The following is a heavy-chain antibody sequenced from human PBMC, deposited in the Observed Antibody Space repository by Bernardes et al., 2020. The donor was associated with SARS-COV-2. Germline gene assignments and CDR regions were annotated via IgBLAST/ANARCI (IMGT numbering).Heavy chain of an antibody. CDR2: FDPEDEET. D-gene: IGHD3-10*01. CDR1: GYTFTELS. Sequence: ASVKVSCKVSGYTFTELSIHWVRQAPGQGLEWMGGFDPEDEETIFAQKFQGRVTMTDDTSTDTTYMELSSLTYEDTAIYYCTTTPGSGSYFDYWGQGTLGTVSS. J-gene: IGHJ4*02. CDR3: TTTPGSGSYFDY. V-gene: IGHV1-24*01.